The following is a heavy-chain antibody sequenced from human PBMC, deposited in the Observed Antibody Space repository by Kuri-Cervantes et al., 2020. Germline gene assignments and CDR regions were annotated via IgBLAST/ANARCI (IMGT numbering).Heavy chain of an antibody. D-gene: IGHD6-13*01. J-gene: IGHJ4*02. CDR3: AREVYSSSSWYVVVQTYDY. Sequence: GESLKISCAAPGFTFSSYAMHWVRQAPGKGLELVAVISYDGSNKYYADSVKGRFTISRDNSKNTLYLQMNSLRAEDTAVYYCAREVYSSSSWYVVVQTYDYWGQGTLVTVSS. CDR1: GFTFSSYA. V-gene: IGHV3-30-3*01. CDR2: ISYDGSNK.